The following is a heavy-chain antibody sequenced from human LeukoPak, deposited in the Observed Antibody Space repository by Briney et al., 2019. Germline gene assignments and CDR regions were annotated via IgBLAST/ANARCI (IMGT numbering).Heavy chain of an antibody. Sequence: AASVKVSCKASGFTFTTRSAVQWVRQARGQRLEWIGWIVVGSDNTNYAQKFQERVTITRDMSTSTAYMELSGLRSEDTAVYYCAAPYSSTWFDYWGQGTLVTVSS. J-gene: IGHJ4*02. D-gene: IGHD6-13*01. CDR3: AAPYSSTWFDY. V-gene: IGHV1-58*01. CDR1: GFTFTTRSA. CDR2: IVVGSDNT.